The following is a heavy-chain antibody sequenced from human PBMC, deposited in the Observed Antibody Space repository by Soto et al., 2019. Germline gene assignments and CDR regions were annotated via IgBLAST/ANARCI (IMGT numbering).Heavy chain of an antibody. CDR2: MNPNSGNT. D-gene: IGHD3-22*01. CDR1: GYTFTSYD. V-gene: IGHV1-8*01. CDR3: ARAKRNYYGSSGTPVDAFDI. Sequence: VASVKVSCKASGYTFTSYDINWVRQATGQGLEWMGWMNPNSGNTGYAQKFQGRVTMTRNTSISTAYMELSSLRSEDTAVYYCARAKRNYYGSSGTPVDAFDIWGQGTMVTVSS. J-gene: IGHJ3*02.